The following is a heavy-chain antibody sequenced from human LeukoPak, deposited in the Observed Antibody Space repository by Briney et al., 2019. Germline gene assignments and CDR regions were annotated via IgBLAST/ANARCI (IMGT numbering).Heavy chain of an antibody. V-gene: IGHV5-51*01. CDR3: ARLGENWSGYLYYFDY. D-gene: IGHD3-3*01. CDR1: GYTFNNYW. Sequence: GASLKISCQGSGYTFNNYWIGWVRQMPGKGLEWMGIIYPGDSDTRYSPSFQGQVTISADKSISTAYLQWSSLKASDTAMYYCARLGENWSGYLYYFDYWAREPWSPSPQ. CDR2: IYPGDSDT. J-gene: IGHJ4*02.